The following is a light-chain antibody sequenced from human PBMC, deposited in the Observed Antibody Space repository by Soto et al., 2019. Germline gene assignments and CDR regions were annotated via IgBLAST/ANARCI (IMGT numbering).Light chain of an antibody. CDR2: GAS. J-gene: IGKJ2*01. CDR3: LEYNDWPPKQYT. CDR1: QSVSSD. V-gene: IGKV3-15*01. Sequence: EIVMTQSPATLSVSPGERVTLSCRASQSVSSDLAWYQYKPGQAPRLLIYGASTRATGTPARSSGSGSGTEFSLSISSLRSEDFAVYYCLEYNDWPPKQYTFGRGTKLEIK.